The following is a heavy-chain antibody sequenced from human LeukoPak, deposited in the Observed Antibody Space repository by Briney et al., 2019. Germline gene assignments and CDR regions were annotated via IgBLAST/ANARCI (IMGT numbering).Heavy chain of an antibody. D-gene: IGHD3-22*01. CDR1: GGTFSSYA. Sequence: SVKVSCKASGGTFSSYAISWVRQAPGQGLEWMGRIIPILGIANYAQKFQGRVTITADKSTSTAYMELSSLRSEDTAVYYCARDRLPNYYDSSGRDWFDPWGQGTLVTVSS. V-gene: IGHV1-69*04. CDR3: ARDRLPNYYDSSGRDWFDP. J-gene: IGHJ5*02. CDR2: IIPILGIA.